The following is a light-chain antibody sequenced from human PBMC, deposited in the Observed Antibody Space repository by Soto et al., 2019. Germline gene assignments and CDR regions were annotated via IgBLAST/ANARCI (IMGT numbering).Light chain of an antibody. J-gene: IGLJ3*02. CDR3: ETWYSNTHKV. Sequence: QAVVTQSSSASASLGSSVKLTCILSSGHSTYIIAWHQQQPGKAPRFLMTLDRSGSYNRGSGVPDRFSGSSSGADRYLTISNLQFEDEGDYYCETWYSNTHKVFGGGTKLTVL. CDR1: SGHSTYI. V-gene: IGLV4-60*02. CDR2: LDRSGSY.